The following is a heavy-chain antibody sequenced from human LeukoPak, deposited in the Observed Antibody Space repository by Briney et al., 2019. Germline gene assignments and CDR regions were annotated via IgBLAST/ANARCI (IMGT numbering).Heavy chain of an antibody. J-gene: IGHJ4*02. CDR2: IHYSGST. V-gene: IGHV4-61*08. D-gene: IGHD6-19*01. CDR1: GGSISSGDYY. CDR3: ARFKRADGWYYFDY. Sequence: PSETLSLTCTVSGGSISSGDYYWSWIRQSPEKGLEWIGNIHYSGSTDQNPSLKSRVTISVDTSKNQFSLKLSSVTAADTAVYYCARFKRADGWYYFDYWGQGTLVTVSS.